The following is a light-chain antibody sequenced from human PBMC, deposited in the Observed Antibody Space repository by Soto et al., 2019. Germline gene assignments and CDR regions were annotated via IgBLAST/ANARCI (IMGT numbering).Light chain of an antibody. Sequence: DIQMTQSPSSLSASVGDRVTITCRASQSISSYLNWYQQKPGKAPKLLKYAASSLQSGVPSRFSGSGSGTEFTLTISSLQPEDFATYYCQQSYSTPITFGQGTRLENK. CDR1: QSISSY. CDR2: AAS. CDR3: QQSYSTPIT. V-gene: IGKV1-39*01. J-gene: IGKJ5*01.